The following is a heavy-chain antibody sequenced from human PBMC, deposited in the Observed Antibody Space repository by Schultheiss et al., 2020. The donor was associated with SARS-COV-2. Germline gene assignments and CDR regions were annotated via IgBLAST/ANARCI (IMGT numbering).Heavy chain of an antibody. CDR3: ARPGYSSPLGDY. V-gene: IGHV4-31*03. J-gene: IGHJ4*02. CDR1: GGSISSGGYY. D-gene: IGHD6-19*01. Sequence: SETLSLTCTVSGGSISSGGYYWSWIRQHPGKGLEWIGYIYYTASTSYNPSLKSRVTMSVDTSKSQFSLKMNSVTAADTAVYYCARPGYSSPLGDYWGQGTLVTVSS. CDR2: IYYTAST.